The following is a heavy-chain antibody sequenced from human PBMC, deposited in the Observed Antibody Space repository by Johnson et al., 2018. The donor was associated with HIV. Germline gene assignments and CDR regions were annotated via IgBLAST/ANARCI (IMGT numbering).Heavy chain of an antibody. CDR2: ISYDGSNK. V-gene: IGHV3-30-3*01. J-gene: IGHJ3*02. Sequence: QLVESGGGVVQPGRSLRLSCAASGFTFSSYAMHWVRQAPGKGLEWVAVISYDGSNKYYADSVKGRFTISRDNSKSTLYLQMNSLRAEDTALYYCAKGLGWERLTQDAFDIWGQGTMVTVSS. CDR3: AKGLGWERLTQDAFDI. CDR1: GFTFSSYA. D-gene: IGHD1-26*01.